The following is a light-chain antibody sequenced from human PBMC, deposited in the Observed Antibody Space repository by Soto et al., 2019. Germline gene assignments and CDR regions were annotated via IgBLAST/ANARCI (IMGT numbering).Light chain of an antibody. Sequence: TVMTQSPAGQGATLGDRATNNCKSSQSIFYNSDNRNYLAWYQQKPGPPTNLLIYWASTREAGVPDLFGGRGSGTDCTITSSSLYAEVVAFYYCQQNDSTQTFGQGTKVDIK. CDR1: QSIFYNSDNRNY. J-gene: IGKJ1*01. CDR3: QQNDSTQT. CDR2: WAS. V-gene: IGKV4-1*01.